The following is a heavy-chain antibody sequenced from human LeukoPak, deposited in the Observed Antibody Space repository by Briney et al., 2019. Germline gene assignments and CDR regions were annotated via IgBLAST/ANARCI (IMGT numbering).Heavy chain of an antibody. CDR3: AREHLDIYGDTAMDH. J-gene: IGHJ4*02. Sequence: GGSLRLSCAASGFTFSSYAMHWVRQAPGKGLEWVTVISYDGSDKYYADSMKGRFTISRDNSKNTLYLQMNSLRAEDTAVYYCAREHLDIYGDTAMDHWGQGTLVTVSS. D-gene: IGHD5-18*01. CDR2: ISYDGSDK. CDR1: GFTFSSYA. V-gene: IGHV3-30*04.